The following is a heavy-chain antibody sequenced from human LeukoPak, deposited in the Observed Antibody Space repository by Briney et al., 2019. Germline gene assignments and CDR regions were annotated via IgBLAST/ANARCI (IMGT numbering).Heavy chain of an antibody. CDR2: ISSSGSTI. J-gene: IGHJ4*02. CDR3: ARESRLDYYSGSYTDY. V-gene: IGHV3-48*03. D-gene: IGHD3-10*01. CDR1: GFTFSSYE. Sequence: GGSLRLSCAASGFTFSSYEMNWVRQAPGKGLEWVSYISSSGSTIYYADSVKGRFTISRDNAKNSLYLLMNSLGAGDTAVYYCARESRLDYYSGSYTDYWGQGTLVTVSS.